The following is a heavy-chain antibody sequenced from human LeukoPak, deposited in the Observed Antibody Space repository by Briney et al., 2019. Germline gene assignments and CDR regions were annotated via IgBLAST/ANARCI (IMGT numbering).Heavy chain of an antibody. CDR2: TYYSGST. CDR3: ARRPSPGAFDI. V-gene: IGHV4-59*01. D-gene: IGHD3-10*01. Sequence: PSETLSLTCTVSGGSISSYYWSWIRQPPGKGLEWIGYTYYSGSTNYNPSLKSRVTISVDTSKNQFSLKLSSVTAADTAVYYCARRPSPGAFDIWGQGTMVTVSS. J-gene: IGHJ3*02. CDR1: GGSISSYY.